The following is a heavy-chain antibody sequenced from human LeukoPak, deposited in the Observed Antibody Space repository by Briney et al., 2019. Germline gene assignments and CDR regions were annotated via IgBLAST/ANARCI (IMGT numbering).Heavy chain of an antibody. D-gene: IGHD1-26*01. V-gene: IGHV3-48*03. J-gene: IGHJ6*03. CDR1: GFTFSSYE. CDR3: ARETKGGSYFYYYYMDV. Sequence: GGSLRLSCAASGFTFSSYEMNWVRQAPGKGLEWVSYISSSGSTIYYADSVKGRFTISRDNSKNTLYLQMNSLRAADTAVYYCARETKGGSYFYYYYMDVWGKGTTVAISS. CDR2: ISSSGSTI.